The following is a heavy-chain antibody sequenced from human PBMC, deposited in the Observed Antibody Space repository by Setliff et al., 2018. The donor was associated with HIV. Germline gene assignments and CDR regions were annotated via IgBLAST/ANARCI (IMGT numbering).Heavy chain of an antibody. CDR1: GASISSVGYY. CDR3: ASCIFGAYGRYFDH. D-gene: IGHD4-17*01. J-gene: IGHJ2*01. Sequence: PSETLSLTCTVSGASISSVGYYWSWIRQHPGKGLEWIGYIYYSGSTYYNPSLKSRVTISVDTSKNQFSLKLSSVTAADTAVYYCASCIFGAYGRYFDHWGRGTRVTV. V-gene: IGHV4-31*03. CDR2: IYYSGST.